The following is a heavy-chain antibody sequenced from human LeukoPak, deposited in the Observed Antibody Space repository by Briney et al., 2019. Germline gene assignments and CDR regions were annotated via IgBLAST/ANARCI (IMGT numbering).Heavy chain of an antibody. CDR2: ISAYNGNT. D-gene: IGHD3-22*01. J-gene: IGHJ4*02. CDR1: GHTLNNHF. CDR3: ARDTYYYDSSGPRYYFDY. Sequence: ASVTVSCKSSGHTLNNHFIHWVRQAPGQGLEWMGWISAYNGNTNYAQKLQGRVTMTTDTSTSTAYMELRSLRSDDTAVYYCARDTYYYDSSGPRYYFDYWGQGTLVTVSS. V-gene: IGHV1-18*04.